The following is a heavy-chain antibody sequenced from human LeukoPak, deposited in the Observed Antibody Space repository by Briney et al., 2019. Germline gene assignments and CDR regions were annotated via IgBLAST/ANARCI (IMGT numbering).Heavy chain of an antibody. CDR2: IRSKAYGGTT. Sequence: PGGSLRLSCTASGFTFGDYAMSWFRQAPGKGLEWVGFIRSKAYGGTTEYAASVKGRFTISRDDSKSIAYLQMNSLKTEDTAVYYCTRDRGPSSSWARRADYWGQGTLVTVSS. J-gene: IGHJ4*02. CDR3: TRDRGPSSSWARRADY. V-gene: IGHV3-49*03. D-gene: IGHD6-13*01. CDR1: GFTFGDYA.